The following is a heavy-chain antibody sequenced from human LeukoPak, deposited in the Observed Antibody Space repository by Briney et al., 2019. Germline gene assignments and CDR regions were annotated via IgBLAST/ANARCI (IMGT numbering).Heavy chain of an antibody. CDR2: INGDGSST. CDR1: GFPFSSYW. Sequence: PGGSLRLSCAASGFPFSSYWMHWVRQVPGKGLAWVSRINGDGSSTSYADSVKGRFTISRDNAKNTLYLQMNGLRAEDTAVYYCARDGDSSGYYVNFDYWGQGTLVTVSS. V-gene: IGHV3-74*01. CDR3: ARDGDSSGYYVNFDY. J-gene: IGHJ4*02. D-gene: IGHD3-22*01.